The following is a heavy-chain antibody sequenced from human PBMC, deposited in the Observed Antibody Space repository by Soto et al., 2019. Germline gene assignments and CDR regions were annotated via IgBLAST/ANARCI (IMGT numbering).Heavy chain of an antibody. CDR2: IYYSGST. Sequence: SGTLSLTCTVSGGSISSGGYYWSWIRQHPGKGLEWIGYIYYSGSTYYNPSLKSRVTISVDTSKNQFSLKLGSVTAADPAVYYWARGAGAVLMVYAGWFDPWGKEPLFTVPS. J-gene: IGHJ5*02. D-gene: IGHD2-8*01. V-gene: IGHV4-31*03. CDR1: GGSISSGGYY. CDR3: ARGAGAVLMVYAGWFDP.